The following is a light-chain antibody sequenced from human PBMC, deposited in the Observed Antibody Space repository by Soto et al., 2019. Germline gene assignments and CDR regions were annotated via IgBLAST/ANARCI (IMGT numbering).Light chain of an antibody. V-gene: IGLV7-43*01. CDR1: TGAVTSGYY. Sequence: QTVVTQEPSLTVSPGGTVTLTCASSTGAVTSGYYPNWFQQTPGQAPTSLIYSTTNRHSGTPARFSGSLLGGKAALTLSGVQPEDEPEYYCLLYYDGASVFGGGTPLTVL. CDR2: STT. CDR3: LLYYDGASV. J-gene: IGLJ2*01.